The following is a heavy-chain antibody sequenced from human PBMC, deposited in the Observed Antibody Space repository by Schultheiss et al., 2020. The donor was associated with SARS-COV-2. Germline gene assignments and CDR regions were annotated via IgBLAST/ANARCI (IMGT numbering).Heavy chain of an antibody. Sequence: GGSLRLSCAASGFTFSSYEMNWVRQAPGKGLEWVAVISYDGSNKYYADSVKGRFTISRDNSKNTLYLQMNSLRAEDTALYHCAKGDTLAAAGTLTYYYGMDVWGQGTTVTVSS. V-gene: IGHV3-30*18. CDR1: GFTFSSYE. J-gene: IGHJ6*02. CDR2: ISYDGSNK. CDR3: AKGDTLAAAGTLTYYYGMDV. D-gene: IGHD6-13*01.